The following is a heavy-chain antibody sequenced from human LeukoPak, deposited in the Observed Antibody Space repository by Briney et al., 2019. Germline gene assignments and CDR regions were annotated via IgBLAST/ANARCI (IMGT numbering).Heavy chain of an antibody. J-gene: IGHJ2*01. CDR1: GGSISSYY. CDR3: ARVGVSRYFDL. V-gene: IGHV4-59*01. D-gene: IGHD3-16*01. CDR2: IYYSGST. Sequence: PSETLSLTCTVSGGSISSYYWSWIRQPPGKGLEWIGYIYYSGSTNYNPSLKSRVTISVDTSKNQFSLKLSSVTAADTAVYYCARVGVSRYFDLWGRGTLVTVSS.